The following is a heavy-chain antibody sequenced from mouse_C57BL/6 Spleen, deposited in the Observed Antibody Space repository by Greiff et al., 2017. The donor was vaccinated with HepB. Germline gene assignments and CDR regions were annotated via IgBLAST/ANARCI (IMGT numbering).Heavy chain of an antibody. D-gene: IGHD2-2*01. Sequence: QVQLKQPGAELVKPGASVKLSCKASGYTFTSYWMHWVKQRPGQGLEWIGMIHPNSGSTNYNEKFKSKATLTVDKSSSTAYMQLSSLTSEDSAVYYGARDGYDRTWFAYWGQGTLVTVSA. CDR3: ARDGYDRTWFAY. J-gene: IGHJ3*01. CDR2: IHPNSGST. CDR1: GYTFTSYW. V-gene: IGHV1-64*01.